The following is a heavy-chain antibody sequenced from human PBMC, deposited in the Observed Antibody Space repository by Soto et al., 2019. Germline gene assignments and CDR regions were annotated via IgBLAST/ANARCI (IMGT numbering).Heavy chain of an antibody. J-gene: IGHJ6*02. CDR2: IIPFFDTA. Sequence: SVKVSCKASGDTFRSYAISWVRQAPGQGLEWMGGIIPFFDTANYAQQFQGRVTITADESTSTAYMELSSLRSEDTAVYYCARHDCISSSCYYYYYYVMDVWG. CDR3: ARHDCISSSCYYYYYYVMDV. D-gene: IGHD2-2*01. CDR1: GDTFRSYA. V-gene: IGHV1-69*13.